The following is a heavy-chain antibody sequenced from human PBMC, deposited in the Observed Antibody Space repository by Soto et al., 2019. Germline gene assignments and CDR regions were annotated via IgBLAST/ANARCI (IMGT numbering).Heavy chain of an antibody. D-gene: IGHD6-19*01. CDR1: GGTFSSYA. J-gene: IGHJ3*02. CDR3: ARAVLGSGWSGDAFES. V-gene: IGHV1-69*01. CDR2: IIPICGTA. Sequence: QVQLVQSGAEVKKPGSSVKVSCKASGGTFSSYAISWVRQAPGQGLEWMGGIIPICGTANYAQKFQGRVTITAGESTSTAYKELSSLSSEDTAVYYCARAVLGSGWSGDAFESWGQGEMVTVSS.